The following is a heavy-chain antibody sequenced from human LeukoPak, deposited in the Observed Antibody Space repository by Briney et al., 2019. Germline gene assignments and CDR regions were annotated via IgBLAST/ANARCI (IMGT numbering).Heavy chain of an antibody. V-gene: IGHV3-23*01. CDR3: AKELIGGWPLDY. D-gene: IGHD6-19*01. Sequence: HSGGSLRLSCAASGFTFGSYSMTWVRQAPRKGLEWVSGIGGTAVRTYYADSVKGRFTISRDNSKNTLYLQMNSLRAEDTAIYYCAKELIGGWPLDYWGQGTLVTVSS. CDR1: GFTFGSYS. CDR2: IGGTAVRT. J-gene: IGHJ4*02.